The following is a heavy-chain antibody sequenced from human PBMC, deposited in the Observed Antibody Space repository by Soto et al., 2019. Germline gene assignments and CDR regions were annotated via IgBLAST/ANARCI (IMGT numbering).Heavy chain of an antibody. CDR3: ARAGITGTTKNPYYPGKDV. V-gene: IGHV1-8*01. J-gene: IGHJ6*02. CDR1: GYTFTSYD. Sequence: ASVKVSCKASGYTFTSYDINWVRQATGQGLEWMGWMNPNSGNTGYAQKFQGRVTMTRNTSISTAYMELSSLRSEDTAMYYCARAGITGTTKNPYYPGKDVWGQGTTVTVSS. D-gene: IGHD1-7*01. CDR2: MNPNSGNT.